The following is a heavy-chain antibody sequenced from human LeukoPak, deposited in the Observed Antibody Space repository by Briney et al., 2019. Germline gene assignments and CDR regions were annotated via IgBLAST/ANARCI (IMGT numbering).Heavy chain of an antibody. CDR1: GFTFSSYS. Sequence: GGSLRLSCAASGFTFSSYSMNWVRQAPGKGLEWVSYISSSSSTIYYADSVKGRFTISRDNAKNSLYLQMNSLRAEDTAVYYCASLRRTSSGAFDIWGQGTVVTVSS. J-gene: IGHJ3*02. CDR3: ASLRRTSSGAFDI. CDR2: ISSSSSTI. V-gene: IGHV3-48*01.